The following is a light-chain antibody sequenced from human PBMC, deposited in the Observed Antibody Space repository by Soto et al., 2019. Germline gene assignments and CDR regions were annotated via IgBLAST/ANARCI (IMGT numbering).Light chain of an antibody. CDR3: CSYTSLSTVV. Sequence: QSALTQPASVSGSPGQSITISCTGTSSDVGGYNHVSWYQHSPGKAPKLILFAVSDRPSGVSHRFSGSKSGNTASLTISGLQAEDEADSYCCSYTSLSTVVFGGGTQLTVL. V-gene: IGLV2-14*01. CDR2: AVS. CDR1: SSDVGGYNH. J-gene: IGLJ2*01.